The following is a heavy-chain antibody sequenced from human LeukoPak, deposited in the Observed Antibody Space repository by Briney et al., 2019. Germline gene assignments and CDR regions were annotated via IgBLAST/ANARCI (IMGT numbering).Heavy chain of an antibody. CDR2: IKKDGSEK. J-gene: IGHJ4*02. CDR3: AKRDVLGAHSYPDY. Sequence: GGSLRLSCTASGFTFSSCWMSWFRQAPGKGLEWVANIKKDGSEKYYVDSVKGRFTISRDNAEKSLYLQMNSLRAEDTAVYYCAKRDVLGAHSYPDYWGQGTLVTVSS. D-gene: IGHD5-18*01. V-gene: IGHV3-7*01. CDR1: GFTFSSCW.